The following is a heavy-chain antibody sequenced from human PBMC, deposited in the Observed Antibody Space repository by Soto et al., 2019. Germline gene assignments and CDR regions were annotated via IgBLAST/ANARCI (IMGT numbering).Heavy chain of an antibody. Sequence: QVQLVQSGAEVKKPGASVKVSCKASGYTFTSYNINWVRQATGQGLEWMGCMDPSNGITDSAQEFQGRVTMTRDTSITTAYMELSSLRYEDTAVYFCARRALVDVWGQGTTVTVSS. CDR2: MDPSNGIT. V-gene: IGHV1-8*01. CDR3: ARRALVDV. J-gene: IGHJ6*02. CDR1: GYTFTSYN.